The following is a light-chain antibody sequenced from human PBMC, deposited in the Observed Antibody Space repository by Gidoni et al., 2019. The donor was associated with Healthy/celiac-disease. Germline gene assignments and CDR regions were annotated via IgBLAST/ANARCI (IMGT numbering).Light chain of an antibody. Sequence: AVVTQEPSLTVPPGGTVPLTCCSSTGAVTSGHYTYWFQPKPGQAPRTLIYDPSNKHAWTPARFSGSLLGGKAALTLSGAQPGDEAEYYCLLSYSGAYVFGTGTKVTVL. CDR3: LLSYSGAYV. J-gene: IGLJ1*01. CDR2: DPS. CDR1: TGAVTSGHY. V-gene: IGLV7-46*01.